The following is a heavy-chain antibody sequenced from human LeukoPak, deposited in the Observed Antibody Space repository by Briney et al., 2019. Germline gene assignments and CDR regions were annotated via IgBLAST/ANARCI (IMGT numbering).Heavy chain of an antibody. CDR2: ISGSGGST. J-gene: IGHJ2*01. Sequence: GRSLRLSCAASGFTFSSYAMSWVRQAPGKGLEWVSAISGSGGSTYYADSVKGRFTISRDNSKNTLYLQMNSLRAEDTAVYYCAKDSSPYYYESSGYYPYWYFDLWGRGTLVTVSS. CDR1: GFTFSSYA. D-gene: IGHD3-22*01. V-gene: IGHV3-23*01. CDR3: AKDSSPYYYESSGYYPYWYFDL.